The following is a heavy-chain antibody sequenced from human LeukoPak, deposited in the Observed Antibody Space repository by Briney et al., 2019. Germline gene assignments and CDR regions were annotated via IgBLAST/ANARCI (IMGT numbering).Heavy chain of an antibody. CDR3: ARRRGSGYPPSGRFYYYYMDV. CDR2: IYYSGST. Sequence: SETLSLTCTVSGGSISSSSYYWGWIRQPPGKGLEWIGSIYYSGSTYYNPSLKSRVTISVDTSKNQFSLKLSSVTAADTAVYYCARRRGSGYPPSGRFYYYYMDVWGKGTTVTVSS. J-gene: IGHJ6*03. D-gene: IGHD3-22*01. V-gene: IGHV4-39*01. CDR1: GGSISSSSYY.